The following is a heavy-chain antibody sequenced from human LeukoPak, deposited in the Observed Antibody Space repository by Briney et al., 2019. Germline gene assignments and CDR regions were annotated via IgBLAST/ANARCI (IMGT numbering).Heavy chain of an antibody. CDR2: INPNSGGT. V-gene: IGHV1-2*06. D-gene: IGHD5-12*01. Sequence: GASVKVSCKDSGYTFTGYYMHWVRQAPGQGLEWMGRINPNSGGTNYAQKFQGRVTMTRDTSISTAYMELSRLRSDDTAVYYCARAVATIADFDYWGQGTLVTVSS. J-gene: IGHJ4*02. CDR1: GYTFTGYY. CDR3: ARAVATIADFDY.